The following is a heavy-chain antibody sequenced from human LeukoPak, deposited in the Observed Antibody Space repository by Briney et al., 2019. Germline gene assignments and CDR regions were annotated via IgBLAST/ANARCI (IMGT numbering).Heavy chain of an antibody. Sequence: GGSLRLSCAASGFTFDDYAMHWVRQAPGKGLEWVSGISWNSDSIDYADSVKGRFTISRDNAKNTLYLQMNSLRAEEMALYCCAKGGGGRLIYYYYMDVWGKGTTVTVSS. J-gene: IGHJ6*03. CDR1: GFTFDDYA. V-gene: IGHV3-9*03. D-gene: IGHD3-16*01. CDR2: ISWNSDSI. CDR3: AKGGGGRLIYYYYMDV.